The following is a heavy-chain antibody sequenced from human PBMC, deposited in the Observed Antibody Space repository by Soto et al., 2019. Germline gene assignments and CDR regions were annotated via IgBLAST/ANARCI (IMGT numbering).Heavy chain of an antibody. V-gene: IGHV4-59*01. Sequence: SETLSLTCTVSGGSISSYYWSWIRQPPGKGLEWIGYIYYSGSTNYNPSLKSRVTISVDTSKNQFSLKLSSVTAADTAVYYCAREGPDTAMVPYYFDYWGQGTLVTVSS. CDR1: GGSISSYY. J-gene: IGHJ4*02. D-gene: IGHD5-18*01. CDR2: IYYSGST. CDR3: AREGPDTAMVPYYFDY.